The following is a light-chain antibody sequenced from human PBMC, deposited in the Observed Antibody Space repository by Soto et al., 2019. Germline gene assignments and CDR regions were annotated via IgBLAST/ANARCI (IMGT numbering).Light chain of an antibody. CDR1: SSDAGAYNY. J-gene: IGLJ2*01. Sequence: QSVLTQPRSVSGSPGQSVTISCTGTSSDAGAYNYVSWYQQHPGKAPKLMIYDVSKRPSGVPDHFSGSKSGNTASLTISGLQAEDEADYYCCSYAGSDTYVVFGGGTKLTVL. V-gene: IGLV2-11*01. CDR3: CSYAGSDTYVV. CDR2: DVS.